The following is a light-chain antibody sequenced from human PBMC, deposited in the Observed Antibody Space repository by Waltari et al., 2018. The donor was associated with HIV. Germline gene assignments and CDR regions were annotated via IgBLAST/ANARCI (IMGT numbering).Light chain of an antibody. V-gene: IGLV3-21*04. Sequence: SYVLTQPPSVSVAPGKTARITREGDNIGGKSVHWYQQKAGHAPVLVIYYDNDRPSGIPERFSGFNSGNTATLTISGVEAGDEADYYCQVWDSSSNHVVFGGGTKLTAL. CDR2: YDN. CDR3: QVWDSSSNHVV. CDR1: NIGGKS. J-gene: IGLJ3*02.